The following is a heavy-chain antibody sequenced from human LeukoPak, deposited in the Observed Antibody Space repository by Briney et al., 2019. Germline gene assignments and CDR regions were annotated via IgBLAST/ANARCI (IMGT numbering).Heavy chain of an antibody. D-gene: IGHD3-10*01. CDR3: VNGGSYLTK. CDR1: GGSISSY. CDR2: IYFTGST. V-gene: IGHV4-59*01. Sequence: SETLSLTCTVSGGSISSYWSWIRQSPGKGLEWVGYIYFTGSTNYNPSLKSRLTISIDTSRNQFSLKLSSATAADTAIYYCVNGGSYLTKWGQGTLVTVSS. J-gene: IGHJ4*02.